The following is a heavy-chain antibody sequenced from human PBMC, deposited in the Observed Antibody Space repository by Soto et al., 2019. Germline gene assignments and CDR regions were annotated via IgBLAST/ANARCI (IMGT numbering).Heavy chain of an antibody. CDR3: ARSDTYDFWSGERYFQH. V-gene: IGHV1-18*01. Sequence: QVQLVQSGTEVKKPGASVKVSCKASGYTFSNYGLTWVRQAPGQGLEWMGWISTYNDDTNCAQNLQGRVTMTTDTSTSTAYMELRSLRSDDTAVYYCARSDTYDFWSGERYFQHWGQGPLVTVSS. CDR2: ISTYNDDT. J-gene: IGHJ1*01. D-gene: IGHD3-3*01. CDR1: GYTFSNYG.